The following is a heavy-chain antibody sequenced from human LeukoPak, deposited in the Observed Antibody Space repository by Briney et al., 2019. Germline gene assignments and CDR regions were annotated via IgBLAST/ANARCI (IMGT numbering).Heavy chain of an antibody. V-gene: IGHV4-34*01. Sequence: SETLSLTCAVYGGSFSGYYWSWIRQSPGKGLEWIGEINHSGSTNYNPSLKSRVTISVDTSKNQFSLKLSSVTAADTAVYYCARGLRYCSSTSCYRIRRWFDPWGQGTLVTVSS. CDR1: GGSFSGYY. CDR2: INHSGST. CDR3: ARGLRYCSSTSCYRIRRWFDP. J-gene: IGHJ5*02. D-gene: IGHD2-2*01.